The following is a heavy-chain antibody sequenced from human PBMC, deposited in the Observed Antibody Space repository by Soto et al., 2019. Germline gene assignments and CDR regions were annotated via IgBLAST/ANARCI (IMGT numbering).Heavy chain of an antibody. D-gene: IGHD3-22*01. V-gene: IGHV1-69*13. Sequence: GASVKVSCKASGGTFSSYAISWVRQAPGQGLEWMGGIIPIFGTANYAQKFQGRVTITADESTSTAYMELSSLRSEDTAVYYCASPLNYYDSQLDYWGQGTLVTVSS. CDR2: IIPIFGTA. J-gene: IGHJ4*02. CDR3: ASPLNYYDSQLDY. CDR1: GGTFSSYA.